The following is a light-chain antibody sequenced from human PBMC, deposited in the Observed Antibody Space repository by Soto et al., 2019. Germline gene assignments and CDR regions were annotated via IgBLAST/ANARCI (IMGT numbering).Light chain of an antibody. CDR2: HAS. V-gene: IGKV3-15*01. CDR3: QQYNKWPPGT. J-gene: IGKJ2*02. Sequence: EIVMTQSPAILSVSLGERATLSCRTSQSVSNVLAWYQQKPGQAPRLLVYHASTRAAGIPARFSGSGSGTEFTLTISSVQSEDSALYYCQQYNKWPPGTFGPGTKLEI. CDR1: QSVSNV.